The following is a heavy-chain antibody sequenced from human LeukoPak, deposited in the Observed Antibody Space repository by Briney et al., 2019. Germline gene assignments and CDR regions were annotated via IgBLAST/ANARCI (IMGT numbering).Heavy chain of an antibody. Sequence: ASVKVSCKASGYTFTSYGISWVRQAPGQGLEWMGWISAYNGNTNYAQKLQGRVTMTEDTSTDTAHMELSSLRSEDTAVYYCATGHPGYDFKYWGQGTLVTVSS. J-gene: IGHJ4*02. CDR2: ISAYNGNT. CDR1: GYTFTSYG. V-gene: IGHV1-18*01. CDR3: ATGHPGYDFKY. D-gene: IGHD5-12*01.